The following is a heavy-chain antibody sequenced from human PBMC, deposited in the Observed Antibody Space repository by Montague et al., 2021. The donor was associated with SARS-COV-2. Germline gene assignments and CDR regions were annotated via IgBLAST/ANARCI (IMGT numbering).Heavy chain of an antibody. CDR1: GFTFSNYA. V-gene: IGHV3-23*01. Sequence: SLRLSCAASGFTFSNYAMTWVRQTPGKGLVWVSTISDSGRKFYAXSVXSRLTISRDNSKNTLHLQMDSVRVEDTAVYRCVKWSSSYGSPNTDFFDSWGQGTLVTVSS. D-gene: IGHD3-16*01. CDR2: ISDSGRK. J-gene: IGHJ4*02. CDR3: VKWSSSYGSPNTDFFDS.